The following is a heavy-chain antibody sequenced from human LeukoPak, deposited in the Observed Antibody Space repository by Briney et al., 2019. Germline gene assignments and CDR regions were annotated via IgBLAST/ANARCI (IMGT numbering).Heavy chain of an antibody. Sequence: GGSLRLSCAASGFTVSSKDMSWVRQAPGKGVEWVSAISGSGGSTYYADSVKGRFTISRDNSKNTLYLQMNSLRAEDTAVYYCAKCREQWLVQLPDYWGQGTLVTVSS. CDR1: GFTVSSKD. J-gene: IGHJ4*02. D-gene: IGHD6-19*01. CDR3: AKCREQWLVQLPDY. V-gene: IGHV3-23*01. CDR2: ISGSGGST.